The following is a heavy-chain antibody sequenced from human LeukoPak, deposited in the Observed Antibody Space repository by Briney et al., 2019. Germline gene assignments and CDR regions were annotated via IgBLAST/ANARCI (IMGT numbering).Heavy chain of an antibody. CDR3: ARDEDSGSYFDY. CDR1: GGTFSSYA. D-gene: IGHD1-26*01. Sequence: SVKVSCKASGGTFSSYAISWVRQAPGQGLEWMGGIIPIFGTANYAQKFQDRVTITADESTSTAYMELSSLRSEDTAVYYCARDEDSGSYFDYWGQGTLVTVSS. J-gene: IGHJ4*02. V-gene: IGHV1-69*01. CDR2: IIPIFGTA.